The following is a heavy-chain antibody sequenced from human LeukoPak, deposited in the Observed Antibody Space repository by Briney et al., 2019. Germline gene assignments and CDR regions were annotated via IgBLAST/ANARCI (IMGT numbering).Heavy chain of an antibody. CDR1: GFTFSDYY. Sequence: GGSLRLSCAASGFTFSDYYMSWIRQAPGKGLEWVSYISSSGSTIYYADSVKGRFTISRDNAKNSLYLQMNSLRAEDTAVYYCARDLVDTMIVLDYWGQGTLVTVSS. CDR3: ARDLVDTMIVLDY. J-gene: IGHJ4*02. CDR2: ISSSGSTI. V-gene: IGHV3-11*01. D-gene: IGHD3-22*01.